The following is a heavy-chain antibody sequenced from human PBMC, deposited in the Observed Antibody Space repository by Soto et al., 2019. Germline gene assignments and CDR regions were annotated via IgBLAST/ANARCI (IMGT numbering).Heavy chain of an antibody. Sequence: GSLRLSCAASGFTFSSYAMSWVRQAPGKGLEWVSAISGSGGSTYYADSVKGRFTISRDNSKNTLYLQMNSLRAEDTAVYYCANSGAYYDILTGYYWTHYFDYWGQGTLVTVSS. V-gene: IGHV3-23*01. D-gene: IGHD3-9*01. CDR2: ISGSGGST. CDR3: ANSGAYYDILTGYYWTHYFDY. J-gene: IGHJ4*02. CDR1: GFTFSSYA.